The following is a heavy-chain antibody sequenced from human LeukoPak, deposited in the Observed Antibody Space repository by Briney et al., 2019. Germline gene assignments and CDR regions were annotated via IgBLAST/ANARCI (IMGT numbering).Heavy chain of an antibody. D-gene: IGHD3-10*01. J-gene: IGHJ4*02. CDR2: ISSSSSTI. V-gene: IGHV3-48*01. CDR3: ARASLTTKGSGKLDY. Sequence: GGSLRLSCAASGFTFSSYSMNWVRQAPGKGLEWVSYISSSSSTIYYADSVKGRFTISRDNAKNSLYLQMNSLRAEDTAVYYCARASLTTKGSGKLDYWGQGTLVTVSS. CDR1: GFTFSSYS.